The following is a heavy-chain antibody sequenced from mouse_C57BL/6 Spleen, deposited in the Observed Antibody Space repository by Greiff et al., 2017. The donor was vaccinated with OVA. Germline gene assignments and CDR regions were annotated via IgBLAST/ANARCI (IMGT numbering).Heavy chain of an antibody. J-gene: IGHJ2*01. Sequence: DVKLVESGGGLVKPGGSLKLSCAASGFTFSSYTMSWVRQTPEKRLEWVATISGGGGNTYYPDSVKGRFTISRDNAKNTPYLQMSSLRSEDSALYYCERLYYGYDGGYFDYWGQGTTLTVSS. CDR2: ISGGGGNT. CDR3: ERLYYGYDGGYFDY. V-gene: IGHV5-9*01. CDR1: GFTFSSYT. D-gene: IGHD2-2*01.